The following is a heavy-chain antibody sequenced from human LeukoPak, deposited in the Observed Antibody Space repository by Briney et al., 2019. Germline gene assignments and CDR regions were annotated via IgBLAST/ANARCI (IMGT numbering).Heavy chain of an antibody. D-gene: IGHD6-13*01. Sequence: SETLSLTCTVSGGSISSSSYYWGWIRQPPGKGLEWIGSIYYSGSTYYNPPLKSRVTISVDTSKNQFSLKLGSVTAADTAVYYCARLDRGKYSSSWSNLYYWGQGTLVTVSS. CDR3: ARLDRGKYSSSWSNLYY. CDR2: IYYSGST. CDR1: GGSISSSSYY. V-gene: IGHV4-39*01. J-gene: IGHJ4*02.